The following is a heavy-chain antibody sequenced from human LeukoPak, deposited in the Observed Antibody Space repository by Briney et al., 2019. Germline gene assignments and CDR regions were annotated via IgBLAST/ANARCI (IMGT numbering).Heavy chain of an antibody. D-gene: IGHD2-15*01. CDR3: VACRDNSCYSETFGF. J-gene: IGHJ3*01. V-gene: IGHV4-34*01. CDR2: INHSGST. CDR1: GGSFSGYY. Sequence: SETLSLTCAVYGGSFSGYYWSWIRQPPGKGLEWIGEINHSGSTNYNPSLKSRVTISVDTSKNQFSLQLKSVTPEDTAVYYCVACRDNSCYSETFGFWGQGTTVTVSS.